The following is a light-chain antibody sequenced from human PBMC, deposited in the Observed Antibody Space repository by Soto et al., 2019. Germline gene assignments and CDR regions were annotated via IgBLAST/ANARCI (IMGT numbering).Light chain of an antibody. J-gene: IGLJ2*01. Sequence: SYELTQPPSVSVSPGQTASITCSGDKSGDKYACWYQQKPGQSPVLVIYQDSKRPSGIPERFSGSNSGNTATLTISGTQAMDEADYYCQAWDSSTVEVFGGGTKLTVL. V-gene: IGLV3-1*01. CDR2: QDS. CDR3: QAWDSSTVEV. CDR1: KSGDKY.